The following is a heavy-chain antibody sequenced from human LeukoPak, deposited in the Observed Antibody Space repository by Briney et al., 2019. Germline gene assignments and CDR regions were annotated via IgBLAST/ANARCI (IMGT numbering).Heavy chain of an antibody. D-gene: IGHD3-22*01. Sequence: PGGSLRLSCAASGFTFSSYAMSWVRQAPGKGLEWVSAISGSGGSTYYADSVKGRFTISRDNSKNTLYLQMSSLRAEDTAVYYCAKDTTTMIVGNWFDPWGQGTLVTVSS. V-gene: IGHV3-23*01. CDR1: GFTFSSYA. J-gene: IGHJ5*02. CDR2: ISGSGGST. CDR3: AKDTTTMIVGNWFDP.